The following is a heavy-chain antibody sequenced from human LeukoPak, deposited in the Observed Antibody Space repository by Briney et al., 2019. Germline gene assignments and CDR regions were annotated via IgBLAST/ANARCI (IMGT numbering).Heavy chain of an antibody. V-gene: IGHV3-74*01. CDR1: GSTFSSYW. J-gene: IGHJ3*02. Sequence: GGSLRLSCAASGSTFSSYWMHWVRQAPGKGLVWVSRINSDGSSTSYADSVKGRFTISRDNAKNTLYLQMNSLRAEDTAVYYCARIPLDYYDSSGGNAFDIWGQGTMVTVSS. CDR3: ARIPLDYYDSSGGNAFDI. CDR2: INSDGSST. D-gene: IGHD3-22*01.